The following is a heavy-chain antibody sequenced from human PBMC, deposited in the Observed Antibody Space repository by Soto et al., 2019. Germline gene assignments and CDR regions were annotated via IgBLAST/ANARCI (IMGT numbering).Heavy chain of an antibody. CDR3: AKDKPQGNDAFDM. CDR2: ISGSGVST. V-gene: IGHV3-23*01. J-gene: IGHJ3*02. Sequence: EVQLLESGGGLVQPGGSLRLSCAASGFSFSSYAMSWVRQAPGKGLEWVSAISGSGVSTFYADSVKGRFTISRDNSRNTLYLQMNSLRAEDTAVYYCAKDKPQGNDAFDMWGQGTMVTVSS. CDR1: GFSFSSYA.